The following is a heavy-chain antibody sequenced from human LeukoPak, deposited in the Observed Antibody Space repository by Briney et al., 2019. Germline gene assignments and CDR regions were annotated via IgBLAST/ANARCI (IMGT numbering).Heavy chain of an antibody. CDR2: RSGGST. D-gene: IGHD2-2*01. CDR3: ARAPITSPFYFDY. Sequence: PGGSLRLSCTASGFAFDEHGMSWVRQVPGKGLEWVSGRSGGSTGYADPLRGRFTISRANAKNSLYLQMDSLRAEDTALYYCARAPITSPFYFDYWGQGTLVTVSS. CDR1: GFAFDEHG. V-gene: IGHV3-20*04. J-gene: IGHJ4*02.